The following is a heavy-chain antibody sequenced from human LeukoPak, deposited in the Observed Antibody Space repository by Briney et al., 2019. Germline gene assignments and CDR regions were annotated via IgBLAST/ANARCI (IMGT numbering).Heavy chain of an antibody. CDR1: GFTFSSYA. CDR3: AKDLALRDIVVVVAATGSPIDY. CDR2: ISGSGGST. Sequence: GGPLRLSCAASGFTFSSYAMSWVRQAPGKGLEWVSAISGSGGSTYYADSVKGRFTISRDNSKNTLYLQMNSLRAEDTAVYYCAKDLALRDIVVVVAATGSPIDYWGQGTLVTVSS. D-gene: IGHD2-15*01. J-gene: IGHJ4*02. V-gene: IGHV3-23*01.